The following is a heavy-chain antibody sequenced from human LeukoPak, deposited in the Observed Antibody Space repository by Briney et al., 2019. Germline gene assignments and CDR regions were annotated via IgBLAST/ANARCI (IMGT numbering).Heavy chain of an antibody. J-gene: IGHJ4*02. CDR3: AREVTEMVRGVISLYFDY. CDR2: ISSSSSYI. V-gene: IGHV3-21*01. Sequence: PGGSLRLSCAASGFTFSSYSMNWVRQAPGKGLEWVSSISSSSSYIYYADSVKGRFTISRDNAKNSLYLQMNSLRAEDTAVYYCAREVTEMVRGVISLYFDYWGQGTLVTVSS. D-gene: IGHD3-10*01. CDR1: GFTFSSYS.